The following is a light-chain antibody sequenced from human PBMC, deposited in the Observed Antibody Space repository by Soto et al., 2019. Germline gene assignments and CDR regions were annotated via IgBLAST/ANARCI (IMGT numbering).Light chain of an antibody. CDR3: LLSYSGDML. V-gene: IGLV7-46*01. CDR2: DTS. J-gene: IGLJ3*02. CDR1: TGAVTSGHY. Sequence: QAVVTQEPSLTVSTGGTVTLTCGSSTGAVTSGHYPYWFQQKPGQAPRTLIYDTSNKHSWTPARFLGSLLGGKAALTLSGAQPEDEAEYYCLLSYSGDMLFCGGIQLTVL.